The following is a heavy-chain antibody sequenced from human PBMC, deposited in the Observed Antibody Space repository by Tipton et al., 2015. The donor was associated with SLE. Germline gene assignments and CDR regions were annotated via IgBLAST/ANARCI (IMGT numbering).Heavy chain of an antibody. CDR3: ARDRGRDYDTLTGYRRH. J-gene: IGHJ4*02. CDR1: GFTFSSYE. Sequence: SLRLSCAASGFTFSSYEMNWVRQAPGKGLEWVSYMSSSGSTIYYADSVKGRFTISRDNAKNSLYLQMNSLRAEDSAVYYCARDRGRDYDTLTGYRRHWGQGTLVAASS. D-gene: IGHD3-9*01. CDR2: MSSSGSTI. V-gene: IGHV3-48*03.